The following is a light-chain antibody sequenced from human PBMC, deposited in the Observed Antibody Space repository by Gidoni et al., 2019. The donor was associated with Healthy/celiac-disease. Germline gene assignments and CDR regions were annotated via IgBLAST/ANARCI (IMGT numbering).Light chain of an antibody. CDR2: DAS. V-gene: IGKV1-33*01. CDR1: QNISNY. Sequence: DNQMTQSPSSLSASVGDRVNITCQASQNISNYLNCDQQKPGKAPTLLLYDASTLDTGVPSRFSCSGCGTDFTFTISSLQPEDIATSYCQQYDNRHRYTFXHXTKVEIK. J-gene: IGKJ2*01. CDR3: QQYDNRHRYT.